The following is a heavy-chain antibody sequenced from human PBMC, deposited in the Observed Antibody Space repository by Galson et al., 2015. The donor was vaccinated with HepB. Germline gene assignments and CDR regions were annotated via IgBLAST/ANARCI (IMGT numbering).Heavy chain of an antibody. CDR2: ISGDGTYT. CDR1: GFKFGDHY. D-gene: IGHD3/OR15-3a*01. J-gene: IGHJ3*01. Sequence: SLRLSCAVSGFKFGDHYMSWIRQAPGKGLEWISCISGDGTYTKYAQSVTGRFTISRDNAKNSLDLHMSRLRAEDTALYYCARVIESDSLLWDAFDVWGHGAMVTVSS. CDR3: ARVIESDSLLWDAFDV. V-gene: IGHV3-11*06.